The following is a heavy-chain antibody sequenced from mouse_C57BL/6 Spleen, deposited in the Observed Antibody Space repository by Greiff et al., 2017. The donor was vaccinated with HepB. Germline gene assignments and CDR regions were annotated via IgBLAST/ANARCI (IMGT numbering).Heavy chain of an antibody. V-gene: IGHV5-4*01. CDR2: ISDGGSYT. Sequence: DVHLVESGGGLVKPGGSLKLSCAASGFTFSSYAMSWVRQTPEKRLEWVATISDGGSYTYYPDNVKGRFTISRDNAKNNLYLQMSHLKSEDTAMYYCARDSWGSSHWYFDVWGTGTTVTVSS. CDR1: GFTFSSYA. J-gene: IGHJ1*03. D-gene: IGHD1-1*01. CDR3: ARDSWGSSHWYFDV.